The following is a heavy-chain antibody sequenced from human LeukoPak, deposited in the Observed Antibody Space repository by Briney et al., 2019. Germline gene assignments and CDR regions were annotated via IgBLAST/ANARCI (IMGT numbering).Heavy chain of an antibody. J-gene: IGHJ5*01. CDR3: AKSGGSGTYPNWFDS. D-gene: IGHD3-10*01. CDR1: VFPFNHSA. Sequence: GGPLRLLCAASVFPFNHSAKIGVRQSTGKGLEGVSTISSGGAGTYYADSVKGRFSISRDNSKNTLYLQMNSLRAEDTAVYYCAKSGGSGTYPNWFDSWGQGTLVTVSS. V-gene: IGHV3-23*01. CDR2: ISSGGAGT.